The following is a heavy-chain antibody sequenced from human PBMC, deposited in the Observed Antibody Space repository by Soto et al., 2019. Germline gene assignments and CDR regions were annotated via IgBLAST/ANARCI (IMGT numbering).Heavy chain of an antibody. V-gene: IGHV3-74*03. CDR3: VRDVFGVSHF. CDR1: GFPFGSYW. D-gene: IGHD3-3*01. CDR2: INYDGTYL. J-gene: IGHJ4*02. Sequence: PGGSLRLSCAASGFPFGSYWMHWVRQVPGKGLVWVSRINYDGTYLTYADSVKGRFTVSRDNAKNMLYLQMNSLRADDAAVYYCVRDVFGVSHFSGQGTVVTLSS.